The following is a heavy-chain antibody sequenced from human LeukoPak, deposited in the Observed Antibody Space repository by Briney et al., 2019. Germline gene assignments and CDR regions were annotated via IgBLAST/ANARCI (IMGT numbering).Heavy chain of an antibody. CDR1: GGSFSGYY. V-gene: IGHV4-34*01. D-gene: IGHD4-17*01. J-gene: IGHJ4*02. CDR3: ARRLLRSVTKLDY. Sequence: PSETLSLTCAVHGGSFSGYYWSWIRQPPGKGLEWIGEINHSGSTNYNPSLKSRVTISVDTSKNQFSLKLSSVTAADTAVYYCARRLLRSVTKLDYWGQGTLVTVYS. CDR2: INHSGST.